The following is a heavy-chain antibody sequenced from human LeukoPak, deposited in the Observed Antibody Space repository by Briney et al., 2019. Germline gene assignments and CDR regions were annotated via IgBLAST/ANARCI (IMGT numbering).Heavy chain of an antibody. D-gene: IGHD3-16*01. V-gene: IGHV4-4*09. Sequence: SETLSLTCTVSGGSISSYYWSWIRQPPGKGLEWIGYIYTSGSTNYNPSLKSRVTISVDTSKNQFSLKLSSVTAADTAVYYCARLGVLDVGYYYYYMDVWGKGTTVTVSS. CDR2: IYTSGST. CDR1: GGSISSYY. CDR3: ARLGVLDVGYYYYYMDV. J-gene: IGHJ6*03.